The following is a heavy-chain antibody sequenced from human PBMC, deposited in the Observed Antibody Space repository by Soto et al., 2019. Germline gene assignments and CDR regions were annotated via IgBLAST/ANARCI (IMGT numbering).Heavy chain of an antibody. CDR3: AREGYYDSSGYPSHFQYNWFDP. CDR2: IYYSGST. CDR1: GGSISSGDYY. Sequence: PSDTLSLTCTVSGGSISSGDYYWSWIRQPPGKGLEWIGYIYYSGSTYYNPSLKSRVTISVDTSKNQFSLKLSSVTAADTAVYYCAREGYYDSSGYPSHFQYNWFDPWGQGTLVTISS. V-gene: IGHV4-30-4*02. J-gene: IGHJ5*02. D-gene: IGHD3-22*01.